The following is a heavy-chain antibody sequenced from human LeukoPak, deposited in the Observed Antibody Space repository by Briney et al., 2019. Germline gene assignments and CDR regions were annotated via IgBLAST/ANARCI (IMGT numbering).Heavy chain of an antibody. V-gene: IGHV4-61*01. Sequence: SETLSLTCTVSGGSVSSGSYYWSWIRQPPGKGLEWIGYIYYSGSTNYNPSLKSRVTISVDTSKNQFSLKLSSVTAADTAVYYCARGHLISQAAISDFDYWGQGTLVTVSS. CDR3: ARGHLISQAAISDFDY. J-gene: IGHJ4*02. CDR1: GGSVSSGSYY. CDR2: IYYSGST. D-gene: IGHD2-2*01.